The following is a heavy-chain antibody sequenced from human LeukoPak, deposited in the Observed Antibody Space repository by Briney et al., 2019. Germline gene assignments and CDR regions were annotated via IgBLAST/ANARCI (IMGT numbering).Heavy chain of an antibody. D-gene: IGHD3-10*01. J-gene: IGHJ3*01. CDR1: GFTFSTHW. V-gene: IGHV3-7*01. Sequence: PGGSLRLSCVASGFTFSTHWVSWVRQAPGKGLEWVANINLDGSDKYYADSVKGRFTISRDNPNNSLYLQMDSLSGEDTAVYYCARVGPLWFGLLNTADVWGQGTLVTVS. CDR3: ARVGPLWFGLLNTADV. CDR2: INLDGSDK.